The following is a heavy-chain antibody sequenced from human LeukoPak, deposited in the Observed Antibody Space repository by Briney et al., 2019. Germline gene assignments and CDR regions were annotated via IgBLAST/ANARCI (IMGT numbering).Heavy chain of an antibody. CDR2: ISSSGSTV. V-gene: IGHV3-48*03. Sequence: PGGSLRLSCAASGFSFSSYEMNWVRQAPGKGLEWVSHISSSGSTVYYADSVKGRFTISRDNAKNSLYLQMNSLRVEDTAIYYCARAGWSYWFDPWGQGTLVTVSS. J-gene: IGHJ5*02. CDR3: ARAGWSYWFDP. D-gene: IGHD1-26*01. CDR1: GFSFSSYE.